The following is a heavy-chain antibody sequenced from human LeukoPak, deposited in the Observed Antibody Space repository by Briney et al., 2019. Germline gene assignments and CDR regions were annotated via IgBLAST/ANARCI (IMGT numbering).Heavy chain of an antibody. CDR1: GGSISTYY. CDR2: IYYSGNT. CDR3: ARDDSNYYDSSGFDS. D-gene: IGHD3-22*01. Sequence: PSETLSLTCTVSGGSISTYYWTWIRQPPGKGLEWIGYIYYSGNTNYNPSLKSRVTISVDTSKNQFSLKLSSVTTADTAVYYCARDDSNYYDSSGFDSWGQGTLVTVSS. J-gene: IGHJ4*02. V-gene: IGHV4-59*01.